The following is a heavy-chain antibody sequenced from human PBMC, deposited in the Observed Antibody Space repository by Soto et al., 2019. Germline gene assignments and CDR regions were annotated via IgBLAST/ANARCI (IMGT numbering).Heavy chain of an antibody. V-gene: IGHV1-2*04. CDR2: INPNSGGT. CDR3: ARAGWCSGGSCYSGAFDI. CDR1: RYTFAGYY. Sequence: ASVKVSCKASRYTFAGYYMHWVRQAPGQGLEWMGWINPNSGGTNYAQKFQGWVTMTRDTSISTAYMELSRLRSDDTAVYYCARAGWCSGGSCYSGAFDIWGQGTMVTVSS. J-gene: IGHJ3*02. D-gene: IGHD2-15*01.